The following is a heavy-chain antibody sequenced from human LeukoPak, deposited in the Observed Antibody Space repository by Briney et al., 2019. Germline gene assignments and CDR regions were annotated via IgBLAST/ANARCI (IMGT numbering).Heavy chain of an antibody. CDR3: AALPARIAVAPY. Sequence: GGSLRLSCAASGFTFSSHWMHWVRQAPGKGLVWVSRINSDGSSTSYADSVKGRFTISRDNAKNTLYLQMNSLRAEDTAVYYCAALPARIAVAPYWGQGTLVTVSS. CDR1: GFTFSSHW. J-gene: IGHJ4*02. CDR2: INSDGSST. D-gene: IGHD6-19*01. V-gene: IGHV3-74*01.